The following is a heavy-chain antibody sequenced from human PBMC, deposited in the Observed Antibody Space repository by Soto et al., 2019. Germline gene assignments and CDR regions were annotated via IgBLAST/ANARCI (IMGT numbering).Heavy chain of an antibody. V-gene: IGHV1-18*01. CDR3: ARERGGYRYGEY. Sequence: QVQLVQSGPEVKKPGASVRVSCKPSGYPFSNYGISWMRQAPGPGLEWMGWVNIDKGNTKYAQKFQDRVTMTTDTSTSTVYLELRSLRSDDTALYYCARERGGYRYGEYWGQGTLVTVSS. CDR2: VNIDKGNT. D-gene: IGHD5-18*01. CDR1: GYPFSNYG. J-gene: IGHJ4*02.